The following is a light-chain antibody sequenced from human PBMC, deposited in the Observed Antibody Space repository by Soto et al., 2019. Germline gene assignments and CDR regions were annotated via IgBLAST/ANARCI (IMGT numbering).Light chain of an antibody. V-gene: IGKV3-11*01. Sequence: EIVLTQSPATLSLSPGERATLSCRASQSVGSYLAWYRQKPGQAPRILISGASNRAPGIPARFSGSGSGTEFTLTISSLEPEDFAVYYCQQRNNWPPTWTFGQGTKVEIK. CDR1: QSVGSY. CDR2: GAS. J-gene: IGKJ1*01. CDR3: QQRNNWPPTWT.